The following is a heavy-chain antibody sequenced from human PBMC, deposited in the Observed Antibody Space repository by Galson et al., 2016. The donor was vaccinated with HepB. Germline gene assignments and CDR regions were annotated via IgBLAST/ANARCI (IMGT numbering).Heavy chain of an antibody. V-gene: IGHV3-30*03. J-gene: IGHJ6*01. CDR3: TLLQEHL. CDR1: GFTFSTYG. Sequence: SLRLSCAASGFTFSTYGMHWVRQAPGKGLEWVALISYDGKSESYADSVKGRVTISRDNSKKTLYPQMNSLHQGPIGLPPGTLLQEHLWG. CDR2: ISYDGKSE.